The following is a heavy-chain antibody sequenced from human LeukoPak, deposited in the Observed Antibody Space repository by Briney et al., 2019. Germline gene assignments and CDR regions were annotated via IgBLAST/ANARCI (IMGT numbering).Heavy chain of an antibody. V-gene: IGHV4-61*02. Sequence: SETLSLTCTVSGGSISSGSYYWSWIRQPAGKGLEWIGRIYTSRSTNYNPSLKSRVTISVDTSKNQFSLKLSSVTAADTAVYYCARVYYDFWSGPYFDYWGQGTLVTVSS. D-gene: IGHD3-3*01. CDR3: ARVYYDFWSGPYFDY. J-gene: IGHJ4*02. CDR2: IYTSRST. CDR1: GGSISSGSYY.